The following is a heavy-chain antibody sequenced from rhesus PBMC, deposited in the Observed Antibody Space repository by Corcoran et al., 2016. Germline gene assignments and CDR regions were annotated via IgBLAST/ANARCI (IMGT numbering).Heavy chain of an antibody. CDR1: GGSITSAYYF. V-gene: IGHV4S12*01. CDR2: IYSNGEST. J-gene: IGHJ4*01. Sequence: QVQLQESGPGVVKPSETLSLTCAVAGGSITSAYYFWSWIRPPPGKGRGWIGGIYSNGESTNYNPSLKSRVTISKDTSKNLLSLKLTSVTAADTAVYYCARNGRGSSWSYYFDYWGQGVLVTVSS. CDR3: ARNGRGSSWSYYFDY. D-gene: IGHD6-13*01.